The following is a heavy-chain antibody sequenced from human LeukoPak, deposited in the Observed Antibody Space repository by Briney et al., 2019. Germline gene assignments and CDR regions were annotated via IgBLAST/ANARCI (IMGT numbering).Heavy chain of an antibody. V-gene: IGHV4-34*01. D-gene: IGHD3-22*01. CDR2: INHSGST. J-gene: IGHJ4*02. CDR1: GGSFSGYY. CDR3: ARVVITMIVVNFDY. Sequence: PSETLSLTCAVYGGSFSGYYWSWIRQPPGKGLEWIGEINHSGSTNYNPSLKSRVTISVDTSKNQFSLKLSSVTAADTAVYYCARVVITMIVVNFDYWGQGTLVTVSS.